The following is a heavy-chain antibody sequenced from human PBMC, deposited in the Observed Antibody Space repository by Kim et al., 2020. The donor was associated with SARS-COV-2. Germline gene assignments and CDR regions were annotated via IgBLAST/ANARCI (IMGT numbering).Heavy chain of an antibody. D-gene: IGHD3-16*02. CDR2: IYYSGST. V-gene: IGHV4-31*03. CDR1: GGSISSGGYY. Sequence: SETLSLTCTVSGGSISSGGYYWSWIRQHPGKGLEWIGYIYYSGSTYYNPSLKSRVTISVDTSKNQFSLKLSSVTAADTAVYYCARDRNDYVWGSYRHYWYFDLWGRGTLVTVSS. J-gene: IGHJ2*01. CDR3: ARDRNDYVWGSYRHYWYFDL.